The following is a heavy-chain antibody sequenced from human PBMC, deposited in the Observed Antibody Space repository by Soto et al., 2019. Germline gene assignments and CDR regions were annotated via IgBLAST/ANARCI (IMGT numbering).Heavy chain of an antibody. J-gene: IGHJ4*02. CDR2: IYYSGST. V-gene: IGHV4-39*01. Sequence: SETLSLTCTVSGGSISSSSYYWGWIRQPPGKGLEWIGSIYYSGSTYYNPSLKSRVTISVDTSKNQFSLKLSSVTAADTAVYYCARRDAPPTTHFDYWGQGTLVTVSS. CDR1: GGSISSSSYY. CDR3: ARRDAPPTTHFDY. D-gene: IGHD4-17*01.